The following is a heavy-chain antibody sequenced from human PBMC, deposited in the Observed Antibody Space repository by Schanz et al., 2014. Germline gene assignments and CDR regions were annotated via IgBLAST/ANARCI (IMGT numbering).Heavy chain of an antibody. CDR2: ISTASGDT. Sequence: QVQVVQSGAELKKPGASVKVSCKASGYTFSSHGIHWLRQAPGQRLEWMGWISTASGDTKYSQNFQGRGTITRDTSASTAYMELSSLRSEDTAVYACARGIGGYGANNYFDYWGQGTLVTVSS. V-gene: IGHV1-3*04. J-gene: IGHJ4*02. CDR1: GYTFSSHG. D-gene: IGHD5-12*01. CDR3: ARGIGGYGANNYFDY.